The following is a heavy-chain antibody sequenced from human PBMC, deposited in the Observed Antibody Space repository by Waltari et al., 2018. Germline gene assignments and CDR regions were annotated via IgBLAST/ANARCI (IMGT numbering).Heavy chain of an antibody. Sequence: QLQLQESGPGLVKPSETLSLTCTVSGGSISSSSYYWGWIRQPPGKGLEWIGSIYYSGSTYYNPSLRSRVTISVDTSKNQFSLKLSSVTAADTAVYYCARVGGPYSSSSPFDYWGQGTLVIVSS. D-gene: IGHD6-6*01. CDR3: ARVGGPYSSSSPFDY. CDR1: GGSISSSSYY. V-gene: IGHV4-39*07. CDR2: IYYSGST. J-gene: IGHJ4*02.